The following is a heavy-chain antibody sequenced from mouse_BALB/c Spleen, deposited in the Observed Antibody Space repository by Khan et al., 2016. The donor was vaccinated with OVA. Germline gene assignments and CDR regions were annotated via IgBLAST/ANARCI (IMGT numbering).Heavy chain of an antibody. J-gene: IGHJ4*01. CDR1: GFNIKDTY. CDR2: IDPANGNT. V-gene: IGHV14-3*02. D-gene: IGHD1-1*02. CDR3: AWGGWSYAMDC. Sequence: VQLQQPGAELVKPGASVKLSCTASGFNIKDTYIHWVRQRPEQGPEWIGTIDPANGNTTYDPKFQGKATITVDTSSNTAYLLLSSLTSEDTAVYYFAWGGWSYAMDCWGQGTSVTVSS.